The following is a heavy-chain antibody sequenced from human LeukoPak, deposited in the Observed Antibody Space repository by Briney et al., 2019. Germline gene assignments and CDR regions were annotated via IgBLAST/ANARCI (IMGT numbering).Heavy chain of an antibody. CDR1: GGSISSYY. V-gene: IGHV4-4*07. J-gene: IGHJ5*02. CDR3: ARDLGGGWFDP. CDR2: INPSGDT. Sequence: PSETLSLTCTVSGGSISSYYWSWIRQPAGKGLEWLGRINPSGDTNYSPSLKGRVTVSVDTSRNQFSLKLNSVTAADTAVYYCARDLGGGWFDPWGQGTLVTVSS.